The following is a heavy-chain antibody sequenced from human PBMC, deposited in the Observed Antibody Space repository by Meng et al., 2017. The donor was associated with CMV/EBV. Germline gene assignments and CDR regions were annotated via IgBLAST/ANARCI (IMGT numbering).Heavy chain of an antibody. CDR2: IKQDGSEK. D-gene: IGHD3-9*01. Sequence: GGSLRLSCAASGFTFSSYWMSWVRQAPGKGLAWVANIKQDGSEKYYVDSVKGRFTISRDNAKNSLYLQMNSLRAEDTAVYYCARVFEDRRTYYDILTGYYNPNWFDPWGQGTLVTVSS. V-gene: IGHV3-7*01. CDR1: GFTFSSYW. CDR3: ARVFEDRRTYYDILTGYYNPNWFDP. J-gene: IGHJ5*02.